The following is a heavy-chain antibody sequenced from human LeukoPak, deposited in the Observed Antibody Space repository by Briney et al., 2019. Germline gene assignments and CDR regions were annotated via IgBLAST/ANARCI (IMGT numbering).Heavy chain of an antibody. V-gene: IGHV4-61*08. CDR1: GGSISSGDYY. D-gene: IGHD3-22*01. Sequence: PSETLSLTCTVSGGSISSGDYYWSWIRQPPGKGLEWIGNIYNSGSTNYNPSLKSRVTMSVDPSKNQFSLRLSSVTAADTAVYFCARAALYFDSSAYSYYFDYWGQGTLVTVSS. CDR2: IYNSGST. CDR3: ARAALYFDSSAYSYYFDY. J-gene: IGHJ4*02.